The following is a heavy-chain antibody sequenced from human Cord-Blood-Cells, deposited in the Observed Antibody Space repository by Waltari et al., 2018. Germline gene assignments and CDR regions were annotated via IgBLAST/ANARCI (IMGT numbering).Heavy chain of an antibody. CDR1: GFTFSSYW. D-gene: IGHD1-26*01. Sequence: EVQLVESGGGLVQPGGSLRLSCAASGFTFSSYWMSWVRQAPGKGRGWVANIKQDGREKYYGDSVKGRFTISRDNAKNSLYLQMNSLRAEDTAVYYCARDGRSGSYSDYWGQGTLVTVSS. CDR3: ARDGRSGSYSDY. J-gene: IGHJ4*02. CDR2: IKQDGREK. V-gene: IGHV3-7*01.